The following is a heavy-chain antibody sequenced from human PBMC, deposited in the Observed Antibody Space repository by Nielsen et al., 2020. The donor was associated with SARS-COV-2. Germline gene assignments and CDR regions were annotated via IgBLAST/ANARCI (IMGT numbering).Heavy chain of an antibody. CDR2: IYYSGST. D-gene: IGHD2-15*01. Sequence: WIRQPPGKGLEWIGYIYYSGSTYYNPSLKSRVTISVDTSKNQFSLKLSSVTAADTAVYYCARGGGIVVAYSEPFDYWGQGTLVTVSS. V-gene: IGHV4-31*02. J-gene: IGHJ4*02. CDR3: ARGGGIVVAYSEPFDY.